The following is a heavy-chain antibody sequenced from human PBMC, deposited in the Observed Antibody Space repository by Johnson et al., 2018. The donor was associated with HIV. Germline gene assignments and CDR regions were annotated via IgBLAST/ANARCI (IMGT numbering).Heavy chain of an antibody. Sequence: VQLVESGGGLVQPGRSLRLSCTASGFTFGDYAMSWFRQAPAKGLEWVSVISGSGGSTYYADSVKGRFTISRDNSKNTLYLQMNSLRAEDTAVDYCAKRVGATGGAFDIWGQGTMVTVSS. CDR1: GFTFGDYA. V-gene: IGHV3-23*04. J-gene: IGHJ3*02. D-gene: IGHD1-26*01. CDR3: AKRVGATGGAFDI. CDR2: ISGSGGST.